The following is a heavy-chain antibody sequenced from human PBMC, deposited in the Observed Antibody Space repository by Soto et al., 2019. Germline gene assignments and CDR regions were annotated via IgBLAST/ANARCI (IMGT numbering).Heavy chain of an antibody. Sequence: DVQLLESGGGLVQPGGSLTLSCAASRFIFSDYAMNWVRQAPGKGLEWVSSIDGGTTARYYEDSVKGRIIISRDNSKTTKYLQKIILRHVDTAVYYCAKVSVSYRGMWGGFDSWGQGTLVTVSS. D-gene: IGHD1-26*01. CDR2: IDGGTTAR. CDR3: AKVSVSYRGMWGGFDS. J-gene: IGHJ5*01. CDR1: RFIFSDYA. V-gene: IGHV3-23*01.